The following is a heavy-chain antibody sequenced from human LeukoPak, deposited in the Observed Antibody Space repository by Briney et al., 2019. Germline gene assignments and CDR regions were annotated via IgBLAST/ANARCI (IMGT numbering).Heavy chain of an antibody. CDR2: ISGGGGVST. CDR3: VKDLRVY. J-gene: IGHJ4*02. Sequence: GGSLRLSCAASGFTLSSYDMSWVRQAPGKGLEWVSAISGGGGVSTYYADSVKGRFTISRDNSKNILYLQMNSLRAEDTALYYCVKDLRVYWGQGTLVTVSS. D-gene: IGHD3-10*01. V-gene: IGHV3-23*01. CDR1: GFTLSSYD.